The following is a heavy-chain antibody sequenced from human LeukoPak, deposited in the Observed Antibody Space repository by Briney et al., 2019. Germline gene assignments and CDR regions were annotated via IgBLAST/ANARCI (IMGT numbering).Heavy chain of an antibody. V-gene: IGHV3-23*01. D-gene: IGHD3-22*01. J-gene: IGHJ4*02. CDR3: ATPTTYCYDSSGYYTFAY. Sequence: GGSLRLSCAASGFTFSSYAMSWVRQAPGKGLEWVSDISGSGGSTYYADSVKGRFTISRDNSKNTLYLQMNSLRAEDTAVYYCATPTTYCYDSSGYYTFAYWGQGTLVTVSS. CDR1: GFTFSSYA. CDR2: ISGSGGST.